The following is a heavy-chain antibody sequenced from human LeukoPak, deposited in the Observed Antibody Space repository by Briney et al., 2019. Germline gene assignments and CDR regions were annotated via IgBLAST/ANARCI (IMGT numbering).Heavy chain of an antibody. CDR3: ARVWGTAAGIYMPSDY. V-gene: IGHV3-20*01. Sequence: GGSLRLSCAASGFTFDDYGMSWVRQAPGKGLEWVSGINWNGGSTGYADSVKGRFTISRDNAKNSLYQQMNSLRAEDTALYHCARVWGTAAGIYMPSDYWGQGTLVTVSS. D-gene: IGHD6-13*01. CDR2: INWNGGST. J-gene: IGHJ4*02. CDR1: GFTFDDYG.